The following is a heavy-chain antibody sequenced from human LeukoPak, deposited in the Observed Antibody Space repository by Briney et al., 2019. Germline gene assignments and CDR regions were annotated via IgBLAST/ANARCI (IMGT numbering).Heavy chain of an antibody. CDR3: ASPPGYCSSTSCNGAFDI. V-gene: IGHV1-69*05. CDR2: IIPIFGTA. D-gene: IGHD2-2*01. J-gene: IGHJ3*02. Sequence: SVKVSCKASGGTFSSYAISWVRQAPGQGLEWMGGIIPIFGTANYAQKFQGRVTITTDESTSTASMELSSLRSEDTAVYYCASPPGYCSSTSCNGAFDIWGQGTMVTVSS. CDR1: GGTFSSYA.